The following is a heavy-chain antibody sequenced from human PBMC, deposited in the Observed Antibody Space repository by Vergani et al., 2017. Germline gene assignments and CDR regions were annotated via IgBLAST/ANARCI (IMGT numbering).Heavy chain of an antibody. CDR2: IYYSGST. CDR1: GGSISSSSYY. Sequence: QLQLQESGPGLVKPSETLSLTCTVSGGSISSSSYYWGWIRQPPGKGLEWIGSIYYSGSTYYNPSLKGRVSISMDTSKNYFFLTLSSVTAADTAMYYCARRSSSYYFDIWGQGVLIAVSS. D-gene: IGHD3-22*01. J-gene: IGHJ5*02. V-gene: IGHV4-39*02. CDR3: ARRSSSYYFDI.